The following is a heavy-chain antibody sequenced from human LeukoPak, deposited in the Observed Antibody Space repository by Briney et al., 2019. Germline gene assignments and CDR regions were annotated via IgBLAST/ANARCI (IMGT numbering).Heavy chain of an antibody. CDR2: IWYDGSNK. J-gene: IGHJ4*02. CDR1: GFTFSSYG. CDR3: SRGNVVLRYFDWLFHY. Sequence: GGSLRLSCAASGFTFSSYGMHWVRQAPGKGLEWVAVIWYDGSNKYYADSVKGRFTISRDNSKNTLYLQMNSLRAEDTAVYYCSRGNVVLRYFDWLFHYWGQGTLVTVSS. D-gene: IGHD3-9*01. V-gene: IGHV3-33*01.